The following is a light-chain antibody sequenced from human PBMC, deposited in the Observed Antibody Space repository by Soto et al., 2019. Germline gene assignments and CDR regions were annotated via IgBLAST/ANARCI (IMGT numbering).Light chain of an antibody. Sequence: IVLKQSPATLSLSPGERATLSCRASQSVSSYLAWYQQKPGQAPRLLIYDASNRATGIPARFSGSGSGTDFTLTISSLEPEDFAVYYCQQRSNWLLTFGGGTKVEIK. CDR1: QSVSSY. J-gene: IGKJ4*01. CDR2: DAS. V-gene: IGKV3-11*01. CDR3: QQRSNWLLT.